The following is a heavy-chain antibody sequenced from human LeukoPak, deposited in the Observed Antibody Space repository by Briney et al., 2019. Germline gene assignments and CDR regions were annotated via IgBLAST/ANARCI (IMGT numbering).Heavy chain of an antibody. Sequence: SVKVSCKASGGTLSSYAISWVRQAPAQGLEWMGGIIPIFGTANYAHKFQGRVRITADKSTSTAYMELSSLRSQDTAVYYCALGPRDIVATSHFDYWGQGTLVTVSS. CDR1: GGTLSSYA. CDR2: IIPIFGTA. CDR3: ALGPRDIVATSHFDY. J-gene: IGHJ4*02. V-gene: IGHV1-69*06. D-gene: IGHD5-12*01.